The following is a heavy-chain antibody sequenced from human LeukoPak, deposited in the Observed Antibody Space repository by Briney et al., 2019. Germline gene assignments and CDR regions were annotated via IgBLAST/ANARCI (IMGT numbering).Heavy chain of an antibody. CDR2: ISSSSSYI. D-gene: IGHD1-20*01. J-gene: IGHJ4*02. CDR3: ASEFPGITGDC. CDR1: GFTFSSYS. Sequence: GGSLRLSCAASGFTFSSYSMNWVRQAPGKGLEWVSSISSSSSYIYYADSVKGRFTISRDNAKNSLYLQMNSLRAEDTAVYYCASEFPGITGDCWGQGTLVTVSS. V-gene: IGHV3-21*01.